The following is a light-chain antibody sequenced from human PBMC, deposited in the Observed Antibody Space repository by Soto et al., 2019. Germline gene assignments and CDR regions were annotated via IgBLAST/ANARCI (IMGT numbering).Light chain of an antibody. CDR1: QSVSSNY. Sequence: IMMNQSPATLSVSPGERAALSCRASQSVSSNYVAWYQQKPGQAPRLLISGASNRATGTPDRFRGSGSGTDFTLTITRLEPEDFAVYYCHQYGSAPWTFGQGTKVDIK. V-gene: IGKV3-20*01. CDR2: GAS. J-gene: IGKJ1*01. CDR3: HQYGSAPWT.